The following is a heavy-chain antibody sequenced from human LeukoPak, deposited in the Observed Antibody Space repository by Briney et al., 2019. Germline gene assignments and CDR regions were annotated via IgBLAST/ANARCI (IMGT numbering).Heavy chain of an antibody. Sequence: GGSLRLSCAASGFTFSRYAMSWVRQAPGKGLEWVSAISGSGGSTNYADSVKGRFTISRDNSKNTLYLQMNSLRAEDTAVYYCARDRGSGSLLPDYWGQGTLVTVSS. J-gene: IGHJ4*02. V-gene: IGHV3-23*01. D-gene: IGHD3-10*01. CDR3: ARDRGSGSLLPDY. CDR2: ISGSGGST. CDR1: GFTFSRYA.